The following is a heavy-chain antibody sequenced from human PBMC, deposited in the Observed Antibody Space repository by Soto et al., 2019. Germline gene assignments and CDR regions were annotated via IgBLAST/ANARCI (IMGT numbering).Heavy chain of an antibody. J-gene: IGHJ6*03. Sequence: PGRSLRLSCAASGVTFSSYAMSWFRQAPGKGLEWVSAISGSGGSTYYADSVKGRFTISRDNSKNTPYLQMNSLRAEDTAVYYCAKSGSIWSNMDVWAKGTKVPVYS. CDR3: AKSGSIWSNMDV. V-gene: IGHV3-23*01. D-gene: IGHD3-10*01. CDR2: ISGSGGST. CDR1: GVTFSSYA.